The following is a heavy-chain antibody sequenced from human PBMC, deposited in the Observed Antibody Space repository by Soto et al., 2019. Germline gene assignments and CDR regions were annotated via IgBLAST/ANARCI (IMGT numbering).Heavy chain of an antibody. CDR1: GGLFSSYA. D-gene: IGHD3-16*01. V-gene: IGHV1-69*13. CDR2: IIPVFDTP. Sequence: ASVKVSCKDSGGLFSSYAISWVRQAPGQGLEWMGGIIPVFDTPYYAQKFQGRVTITADESTNTAYLELSSLRSDDTAMYYCARGDSPYVWFNEFWGQGSRVTVSS. CDR3: ARGDSPYVWFNEF. J-gene: IGHJ4*02.